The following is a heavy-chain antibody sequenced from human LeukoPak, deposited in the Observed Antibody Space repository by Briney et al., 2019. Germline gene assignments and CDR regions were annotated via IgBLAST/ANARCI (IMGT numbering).Heavy chain of an antibody. CDR2: IIPIFGTA. D-gene: IGHD2-15*01. J-gene: IGHJ4*02. V-gene: IGHV1-69*05. Sequence: SVKVSCKDSGGTFSSYAISWVRQAPGQGLEWMGRIIPIFGTANYAQKFQGRVTITTDESTSTAYMELSSLRSEDTAVYYCARDKGGGSWDNFDYWGQGTLVTVSS. CDR3: ARDKGGGSWDNFDY. CDR1: GGTFSSYA.